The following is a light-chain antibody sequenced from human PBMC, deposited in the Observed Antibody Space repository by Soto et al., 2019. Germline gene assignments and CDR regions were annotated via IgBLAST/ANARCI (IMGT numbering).Light chain of an antibody. CDR3: SSYTSSSTLEV. V-gene: IGLV2-14*01. Sequence: QSVLTQPASVSGSPGQSITISCTGTSSDVGGYNYVSWYQQHPGQAPKLMIYDVSNRPSGVSNRFSGSKSGNTASLTISGLQAEDEADYYCSSYTSSSTLEVFGGGTKVTVL. CDR1: SSDVGGYNY. CDR2: DVS. J-gene: IGLJ2*01.